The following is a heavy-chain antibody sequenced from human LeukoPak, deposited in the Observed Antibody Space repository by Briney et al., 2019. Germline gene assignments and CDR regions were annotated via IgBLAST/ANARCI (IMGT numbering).Heavy chain of an antibody. CDR3: ARRIAVPGHDAFDV. CDR2: VNPKHGAT. CDR1: GHTFTEYS. Sequence: ASLKASCTPFGHTFTEYSLHWVRQAPGQGLEWMGWVNPKHGATNYARTSQGSVAFARDTSIRTAYMDLKRLRPDDTAIYFCARRIAVPGHDAFDVWGQGTLVTVSS. V-gene: IGHV1-2*02. D-gene: IGHD6-19*01. J-gene: IGHJ3*01.